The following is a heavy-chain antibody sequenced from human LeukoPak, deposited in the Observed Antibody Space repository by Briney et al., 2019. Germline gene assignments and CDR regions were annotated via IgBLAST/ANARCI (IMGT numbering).Heavy chain of an antibody. CDR1: GYTFTGYY. Sequence: GASVKVSCKASGYTFTGYYMHWVRQAPGQGLEWMGWINPNSGGTNYAQKFQGWVTMTRGTSISTAYMELSRLRSDDTAVYYCARGGNSSGWYVEYYYYYYGMDVWGQGTTVTVSS. CDR2: INPNSGGT. J-gene: IGHJ6*02. V-gene: IGHV1-2*04. CDR3: ARGGNSSGWYVEYYYYYYGMDV. D-gene: IGHD6-19*01.